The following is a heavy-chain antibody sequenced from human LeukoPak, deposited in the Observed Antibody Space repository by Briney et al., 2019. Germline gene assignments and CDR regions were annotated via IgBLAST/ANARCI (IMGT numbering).Heavy chain of an antibody. CDR3: ARAGAYTYGDLTFDI. J-gene: IGHJ3*02. V-gene: IGHV3-30*04. CDR2: ISYDGSNI. Sequence: GGSLRLSCAASGFTFSSYAMHWVRQVPGKGLEWVAVISYDGSNIYFVDSVKGRFTISRDNSKNMFHLQMNSLRPEDTALYYCARAGAYTYGDLTFDIWGQGTMVTVSS. CDR1: GFTFSSYA. D-gene: IGHD5-18*01.